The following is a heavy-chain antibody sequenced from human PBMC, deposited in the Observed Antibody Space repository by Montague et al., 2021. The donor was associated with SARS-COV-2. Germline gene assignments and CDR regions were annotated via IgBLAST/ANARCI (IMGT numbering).Heavy chain of an antibody. CDR2: IYHSGST. CDR1: GGSFSGYY. V-gene: IGHV4-34*01. CDR3: AREPQVGAMDY. Sequence: SETLSLTCAVYGGSFSGYYWSWIRQPPGEGLEWIGEIYHSGSTNYNPSLKSRVTISVDTSKNQFSLRLSSVTAADTAVYYCAREPQVGAMDYWGQGTLVTVSS. D-gene: IGHD1-26*01. J-gene: IGHJ4*02.